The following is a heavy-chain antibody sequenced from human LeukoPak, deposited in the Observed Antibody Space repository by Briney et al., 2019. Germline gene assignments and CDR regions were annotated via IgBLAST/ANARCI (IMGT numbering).Heavy chain of an antibody. D-gene: IGHD1-26*01. CDR1: GGSISSGDYY. CDR3: ARESGIVGATFDY. V-gene: IGHV4-30-4*08. CDR2: IYYSGST. Sequence: SETLYLTCTVSGGSISSGDYYWSWIRQPPGKGLEWIGYIYYSGSTYYNPSLKSRVTISVDTSKNQFSLKLSSVTAADTAVYYCARESGIVGATFDYWGQGTLVTVSS. J-gene: IGHJ4*02.